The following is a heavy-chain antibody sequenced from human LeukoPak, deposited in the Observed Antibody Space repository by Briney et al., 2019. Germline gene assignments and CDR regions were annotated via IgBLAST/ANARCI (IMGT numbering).Heavy chain of an antibody. J-gene: IGHJ4*02. CDR1: GASISSYY. V-gene: IGHV4-59*04. CDR2: IYYSGTT. Sequence: SETLSLTCTVSGASISSYYWSWIRQPPGKGLEWIGNIYYSGTTYYNPSVKSRVTISVDTSKNQFSLKLRSVTAADTAIYCCAREVILRAPFDNWGQGTLVTVSS. CDR3: AREVILRAPFDN. D-gene: IGHD2/OR15-2a*01.